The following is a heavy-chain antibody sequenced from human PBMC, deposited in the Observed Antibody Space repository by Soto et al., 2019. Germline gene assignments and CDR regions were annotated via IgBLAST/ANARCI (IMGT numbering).Heavy chain of an antibody. J-gene: IGHJ6*03. Sequence: SGPTLVNPTQTLTLTCTFSGFSLSTSGMCVSWIRQPPGKALEWLARIDWDDDKYYSTSLKTRLTISKDTSKNQVFLTMTNMDPVDTATYYCARIRKEWLVNDYYYYYMDVWGKGTTVTVSS. D-gene: IGHD6-19*01. V-gene: IGHV2-70*11. CDR1: GFSLSTSGMC. CDR2: IDWDDDK. CDR3: ARIRKEWLVNDYYYYYMDV.